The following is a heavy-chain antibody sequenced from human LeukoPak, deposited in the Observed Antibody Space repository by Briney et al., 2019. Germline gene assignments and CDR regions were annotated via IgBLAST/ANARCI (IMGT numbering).Heavy chain of an antibody. CDR2: INPSGGST. V-gene: IGHV1-46*01. J-gene: IGHJ6*02. Sequence: ASVTVSCKASGYTFTSYYMHWVRQAPGQGLGWMGIINPSGGSTSYAQKFQGRVTMTRDTSTSTVYMELSSLRSEDTAVYYCARDLRGYSYYYGMDVWGQGTTVTVSS. CDR1: GYTFTSYY. D-gene: IGHD5-12*01. CDR3: ARDLRGYSYYYGMDV.